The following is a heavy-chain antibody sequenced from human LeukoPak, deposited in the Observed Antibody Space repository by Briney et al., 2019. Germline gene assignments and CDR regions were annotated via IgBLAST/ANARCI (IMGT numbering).Heavy chain of an antibody. D-gene: IGHD3-3*01. CDR1: GFTFSSYW. J-gene: IGHJ3*02. CDR2: ISSSSSYI. V-gene: IGHV3-21*01. Sequence: GGSLRLSCAASGFTFSSYWMSWVRQAPGKGLEWVSSISSSSSYIYYADSVKGRFTISRDNAKNSLYLQMNSLRAEDTAVYYCARPYDFWSGVAAFDIWGQGTMVTVSS. CDR3: ARPYDFWSGVAAFDI.